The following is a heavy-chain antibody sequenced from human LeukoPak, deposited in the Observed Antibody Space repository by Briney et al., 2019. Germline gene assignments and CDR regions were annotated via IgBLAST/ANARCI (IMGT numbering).Heavy chain of an antibody. Sequence: SETLSLTCAVSGYSISSGYYWGWIRQPPGKGLEWIGSIYHSGSTYYNPSLKSRVTISVDTSKNQFSLKLSSVPAADTAVYYCARRNYGGGFDYWGQGTLVTVSS. V-gene: IGHV4-38-2*01. CDR1: GYSISSGYY. CDR2: IYHSGST. J-gene: IGHJ4*02. CDR3: ARRNYGGGFDY. D-gene: IGHD1-7*01.